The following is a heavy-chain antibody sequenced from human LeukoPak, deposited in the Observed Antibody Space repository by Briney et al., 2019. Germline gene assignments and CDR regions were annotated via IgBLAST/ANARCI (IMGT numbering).Heavy chain of an antibody. J-gene: IGHJ6*02. V-gene: IGHV3-30*18. CDR2: ISYDGSNK. D-gene: IGHD4-17*01. CDR1: GFTFSSYG. CDR3: AKAGNYGDYYYYYGMDV. Sequence: GGSLRLSCAASGFTFSSYGMHWVRQAPGKGLEWVAVISYDGSNKYYADSVKGRFTISRDNSKNTLYLQMNSLRAEDTAVYYCAKAGNYGDYYYYYGMDVWCQGTTVTVPS.